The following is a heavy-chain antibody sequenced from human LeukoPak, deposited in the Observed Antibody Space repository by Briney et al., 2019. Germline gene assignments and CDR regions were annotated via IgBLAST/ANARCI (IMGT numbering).Heavy chain of an antibody. V-gene: IGHV2-70*01. CDR2: IHWDDDK. J-gene: IGHJ3*02. Sequence: SGPTLVNPTQTLTLTCTFSGFSLSTSGMCVSWIRQPPGKALEWLALIHWDDDKYYSTSLKTRLTISKDTSKNQVILTMTNMDPVDTATYYCARIRGPRYVFETWGQGTMVTVSS. CDR1: GFSLSTSGMC. CDR3: ARIRGPRYVFET.